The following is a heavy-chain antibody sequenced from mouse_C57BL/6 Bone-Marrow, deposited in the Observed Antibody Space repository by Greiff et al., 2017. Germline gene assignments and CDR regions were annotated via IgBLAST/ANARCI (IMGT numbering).Heavy chain of an antibody. CDR3: TTSFTTVVDRDY. CDR2: IDPEDGDT. V-gene: IGHV14-1*01. CDR1: GFNIKDYY. J-gene: IGHJ4*01. Sequence: VQLQQSGAELVRPGASVKLSCTASGFNIKDYYMHWVKQRPEQGLEWIGRIDPEDGDTEYAPKFQGKATMTADTSSNTAYLQLSSLTAEDTAVYYCTTSFTTVVDRDYWGKGTSVTVSS. D-gene: IGHD1-1*01.